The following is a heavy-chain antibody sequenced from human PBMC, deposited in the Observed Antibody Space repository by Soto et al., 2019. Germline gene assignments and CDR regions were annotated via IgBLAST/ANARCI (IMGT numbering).Heavy chain of an antibody. V-gene: IGHV1-58*01. D-gene: IGHD3-22*01. J-gene: IGHJ4*02. CDR1: GFTFTSSA. CDR2: IVVGSGNT. CDR3: AAVDSSGYYHAY. Sequence: SVKVSCKASGFTFTSSAVQWVRQARGQRLEWIGWIVVGSGNTNYAQKFQERVTITRDMSTSTAYMELSSLRSEDTAVYYCAAVDSSGYYHAYWGQGTLVTVSS.